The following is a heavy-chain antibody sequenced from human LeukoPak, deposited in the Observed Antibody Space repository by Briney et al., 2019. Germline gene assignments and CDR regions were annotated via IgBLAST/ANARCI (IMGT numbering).Heavy chain of an antibody. CDR3: ARGVNFDC. J-gene: IGHJ4*02. V-gene: IGHV4-59*12. Sequence: SETLSLTCTVSGGSISSYYWSWIRQPPGKGLEWIGYIYHSGSTIYNPSLKSRVTMSVDMSKNQVSLTLSSVTAADAAVYFCARGVNFDCWGQGNLVTVSS. D-gene: IGHD3-10*01. CDR2: IYHSGST. CDR1: GGSISSYY.